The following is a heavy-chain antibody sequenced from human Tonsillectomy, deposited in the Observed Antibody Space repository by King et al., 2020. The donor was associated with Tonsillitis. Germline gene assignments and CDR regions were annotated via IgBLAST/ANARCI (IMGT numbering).Heavy chain of an antibody. CDR1: GGSFSNYA. J-gene: IGHJ6*03. CDR2: IIPIFGAT. Sequence: QLVQSGAEVKKPGSSVKVSCKASGGSFSNYAISWVRQAPGQGLEWMGGIIPIFGATNYAQKFQGRVTITADESTSTAYMELSSLRSEDTAVYYLARNPDYYYYYMDVWGKGTTVTVSS. V-gene: IGHV1-69*12. CDR3: ARNPDYYYYYMDV.